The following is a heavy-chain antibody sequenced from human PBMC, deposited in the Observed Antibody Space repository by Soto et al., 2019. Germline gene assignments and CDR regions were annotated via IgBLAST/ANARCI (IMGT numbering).Heavy chain of an antibody. J-gene: IGHJ4*02. CDR1: GGSISSGGYY. Sequence: QVQLQESGPGLVKPSQTLSLTCTVSGGSISSGGYYWSWIRQYPGKGLEWIGYIYLSGSTYYNPSLKSRVTISVDTSKNQFSLRLSSVTAADTAVYYCARQDQVPGGAFDYWGQGTLVTVSS. CDR2: IYLSGST. D-gene: IGHD2-2*01. CDR3: ARQDQVPGGAFDY. V-gene: IGHV4-31*03.